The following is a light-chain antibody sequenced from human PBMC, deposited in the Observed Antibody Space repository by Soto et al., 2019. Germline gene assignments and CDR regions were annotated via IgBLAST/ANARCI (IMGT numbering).Light chain of an antibody. CDR2: AAS. V-gene: IGKV1-39*01. Sequence: DIQMTQSPSSLSASVGDRVTITCRASQRISNYLNWYQQKPGKAPKLLIYAASSLQSGVPSRFSGSGSGTDFTLTISSLQPDDFATYYCQQSYSTPQELTFGGGTKVEI. J-gene: IGKJ4*01. CDR1: QRISNY. CDR3: QQSYSTPQELT.